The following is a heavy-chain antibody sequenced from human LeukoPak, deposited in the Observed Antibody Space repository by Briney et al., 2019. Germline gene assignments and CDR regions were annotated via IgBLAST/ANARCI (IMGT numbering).Heavy chain of an antibody. CDR2: IYYSGST. CDR3: VSGYYDSSGLDY. CDR1: GGSISSYY. Sequence: SETLSLTCTVSGGSISSYYWSWIRQPPGKGLEWIGYIYYSGSTNYNPSLKSRVTISVDTSKNQFSLKLSSVTAADTAVYYCVSGYYDSSGLDYWGQGTLVTVSS. D-gene: IGHD3-22*01. V-gene: IGHV4-59*01. J-gene: IGHJ4*02.